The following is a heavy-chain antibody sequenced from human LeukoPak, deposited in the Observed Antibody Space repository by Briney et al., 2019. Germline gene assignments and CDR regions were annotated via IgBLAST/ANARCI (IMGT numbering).Heavy chain of an antibody. CDR1: GFTFSRNW. CDR2: INTDGSTT. Sequence: PGGSLRLSCAASGFTFSRNWVHWVRQAPGKGLVWVSRINTDGSTTTYADSVKGRFTISRDNAKNTLYLQMNSLRAEDTAVYYCARGYCSSTSCYSTRFDPWGQGTLATVSS. CDR3: ARGYCSSTSCYSTRFDP. V-gene: IGHV3-74*01. D-gene: IGHD2-2*01. J-gene: IGHJ5*02.